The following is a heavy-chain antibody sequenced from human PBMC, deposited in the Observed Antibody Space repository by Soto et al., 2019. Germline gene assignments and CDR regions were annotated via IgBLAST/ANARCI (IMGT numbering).Heavy chain of an antibody. J-gene: IGHJ5*02. Sequence: WTWVRQPPGKGLEWIGEIFQSGSTNYTPSLESRVTISVDKSKNQFSLTLTSVTAADTAVYFCARGRGRYSSGWSWFDPWGQGILVTVSS. CDR3: ARGRGRYSSGWSWFDP. V-gene: IGHV4-4*01. CDR2: IFQSGST. D-gene: IGHD6-19*01.